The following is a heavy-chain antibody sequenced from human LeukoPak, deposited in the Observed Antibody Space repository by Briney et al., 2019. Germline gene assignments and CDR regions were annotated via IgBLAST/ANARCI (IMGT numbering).Heavy chain of an antibody. J-gene: IGHJ4*02. CDR1: GGSFSGYY. V-gene: IGHV4-34*01. CDR3: ARRGSGGRTNY. D-gene: IGHD2-15*01. CDR2: INHSGST. Sequence: PSETLSLTCAVYGGSFSGYYWSWIRQPPGKGLEWIGEINHSGSTNYNPSLKSRVTISVDTSKNQFSLKLSSVTAADTAVYYCARRGSGGRTNYWGQGTLVTVSS.